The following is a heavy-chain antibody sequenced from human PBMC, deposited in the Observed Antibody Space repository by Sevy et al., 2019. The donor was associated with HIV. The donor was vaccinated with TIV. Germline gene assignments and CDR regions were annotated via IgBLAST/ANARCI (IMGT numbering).Heavy chain of an antibody. J-gene: IGHJ6*02. CDR3: VRELIRGVTYGMDV. CDR1: GYTFTTYA. D-gene: IGHD3-10*01. CDR2: ISAYSGNT. Sequence: ASVKVSCKASGYTFTTYAINWVRQAPGQGLEWLGWISAYSGNTHYAQKLQDRVTMTTDTSTTTAYMELRSLRFDDTAVYYCVRELIRGVTYGMDVWGQGTTVTVSS. V-gene: IGHV1-18*01.